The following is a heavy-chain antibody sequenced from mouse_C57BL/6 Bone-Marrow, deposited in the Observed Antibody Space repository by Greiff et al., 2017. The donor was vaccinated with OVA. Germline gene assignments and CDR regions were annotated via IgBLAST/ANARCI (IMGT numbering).Heavy chain of an antibody. Sequence: VQLQQSGAELVRPGASVKLSCKASGYTFTDYYINWVKQRPGPGLEWIARIYPGSGNTYYNEKFKVKSTQTAEKTSNTAYMQLSSLTSEDSAGYCCARREGSRAMDYWGQGTSVTVAS. V-gene: IGHV1-76*01. D-gene: IGHD1-1*01. CDR2: IYPGSGNT. CDR1: GYTFTDYY. CDR3: ARREGSRAMDY. J-gene: IGHJ4*01.